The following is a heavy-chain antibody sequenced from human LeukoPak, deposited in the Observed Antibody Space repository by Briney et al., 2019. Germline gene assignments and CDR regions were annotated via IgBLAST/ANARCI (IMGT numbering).Heavy chain of an antibody. J-gene: IGHJ5*02. Sequence: ASVKVSCKASGYTFTSYGISWVRQAPGQGLEWMGWISAYNGNTNYAQKFQGRVTMTRDTSISTAYMELSRLRSDDTAVYYCARGYSSGWLFDPWGQGTLVTVSS. CDR3: ARGYSSGWLFDP. D-gene: IGHD6-19*01. CDR1: GYTFTSYG. CDR2: ISAYNGNT. V-gene: IGHV1-18*01.